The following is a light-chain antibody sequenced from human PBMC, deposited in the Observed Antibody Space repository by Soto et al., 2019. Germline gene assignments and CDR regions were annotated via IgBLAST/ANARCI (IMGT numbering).Light chain of an antibody. CDR3: QQYISYPWT. V-gene: IGKV1-5*01. CDR2: DAS. CDR1: QSITSW. Sequence: DIQMTQSPSALSASVGDRVTITCRASQSITSWLAWYQQKPRRAPKLLIYDASTLESGVPSRFSGSGSETEFTLTISSLQTDDFATYYCQQYISYPWTFGQGTKVDI. J-gene: IGKJ1*01.